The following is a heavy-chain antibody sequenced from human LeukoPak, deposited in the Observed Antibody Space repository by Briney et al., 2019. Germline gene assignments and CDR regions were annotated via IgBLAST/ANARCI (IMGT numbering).Heavy chain of an antibody. V-gene: IGHV1-2*02. CDR2: INPNSGGT. CDR1: GYTFTGYY. D-gene: IGHD6-6*01. CDR3: ARDSSSSLSEFEYYYMDV. Sequence: ASVKVSCKASGYTFTGYYMHWVRQAPGQGLEWMGWINPNSGGTNSAQKFQGRVSMTRDTSINTAYMEMRRLRSDDTAVYYCARDSSSSLSEFEYYYMDVWGKGTTVTVSS. J-gene: IGHJ6*03.